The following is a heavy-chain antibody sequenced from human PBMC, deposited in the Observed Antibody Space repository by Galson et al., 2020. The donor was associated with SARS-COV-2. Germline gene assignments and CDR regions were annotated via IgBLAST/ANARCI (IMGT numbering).Heavy chain of an antibody. CDR1: GGSISSYY. D-gene: IGHD2-15*01. CDR2: IYYSGST. V-gene: IGHV4-59*12. Sequence: SETLSLSCTVSGGSISSYYWCWIRQPPGKGLEWIGYIYYSGSTNYNPSLKSRVTISVDTSKNQFSLKLSSVTAADTAVYYCARVVVVAATDTQIYYYYGMDVWGQGTTVTVSS. J-gene: IGHJ6*02. CDR3: ARVVVVAATDTQIYYYYGMDV.